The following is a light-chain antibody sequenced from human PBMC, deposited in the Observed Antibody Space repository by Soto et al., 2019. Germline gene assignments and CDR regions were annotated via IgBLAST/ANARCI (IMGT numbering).Light chain of an antibody. CDR3: QQYGSSPQT. Sequence: EIVLTQSPGTLSLSPGDRGTLSCRASQTVSSNVLAWYQQKPGQAPRLLIYGASNRASGIPDRFSGSGSGTDFTLTISRLEPEDFVVYYCQQYGSSPQTFGQGTKVDI. J-gene: IGKJ1*01. V-gene: IGKV3-20*01. CDR1: QTVSSNV. CDR2: GAS.